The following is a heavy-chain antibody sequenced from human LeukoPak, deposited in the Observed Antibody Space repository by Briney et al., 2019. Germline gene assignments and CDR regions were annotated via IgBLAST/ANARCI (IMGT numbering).Heavy chain of an antibody. J-gene: IGHJ4*02. D-gene: IGHD3-16*01. CDR1: GYTFTGYY. CDR2: INPNSGGT. V-gene: IGHV1-2*02. CDR3: AEGERGIYPTGY. Sequence: ASVTVSCKASGYTFTGYYKHWVRQAPGQGLGRMGWINPNSGGTNYAQKFQGRITMTRETSVTTAYLELSRLRSDYTAMYYCAEGERGIYPTGYWGQGTLVTVSS.